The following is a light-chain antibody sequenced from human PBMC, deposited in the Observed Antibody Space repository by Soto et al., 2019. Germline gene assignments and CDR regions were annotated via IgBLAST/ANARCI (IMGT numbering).Light chain of an antibody. Sequence: QSVLTQPSYVSGSPGQSVTISCKGTSSDVGAYNYVSWYQQHPAKVPKLMIYDVSNRPSGVSDRFSGSKSGNTASLTISGLQAEDEADYYCYSYTSSSTYVFGTGTKVTVL. CDR1: SSDVGAYNY. CDR3: YSYTSSSTYV. CDR2: DVS. J-gene: IGLJ1*01. V-gene: IGLV2-14*01.